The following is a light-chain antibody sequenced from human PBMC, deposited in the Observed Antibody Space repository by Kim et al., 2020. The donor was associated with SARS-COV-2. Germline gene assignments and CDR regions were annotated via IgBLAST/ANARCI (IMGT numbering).Light chain of an antibody. V-gene: IGKV3-11*01. J-gene: IGKJ4*01. Sequence: EIVLTQSPATLSVSPGERVTLSCRASQGVSIYLAWYQHKPGLAPRLLIYDTSNRATGIPARFSGSGSETDFTLTISSLEPEDFAVYYCQQRRDWPLTFGGGTKLEIK. CDR2: DTS. CDR1: QGVSIY. CDR3: QQRRDWPLT.